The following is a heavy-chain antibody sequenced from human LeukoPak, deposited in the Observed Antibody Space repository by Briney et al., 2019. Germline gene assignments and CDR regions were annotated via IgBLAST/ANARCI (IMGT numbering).Heavy chain of an antibody. J-gene: IGHJ4*02. Sequence: GESLKISCHGFEYGVGYWIGWVRPMPGKGLEWMGIIYPGDSDTRYSPSFQGQVTISADKSISTAYLQWSSLKASDTAMYYCARLVDTAYFDYWGRGTLVTVSS. V-gene: IGHV5-51*01. D-gene: IGHD5-18*01. CDR3: ARLVDTAYFDY. CDR1: EYGVGYW. CDR2: IYPGDSDT.